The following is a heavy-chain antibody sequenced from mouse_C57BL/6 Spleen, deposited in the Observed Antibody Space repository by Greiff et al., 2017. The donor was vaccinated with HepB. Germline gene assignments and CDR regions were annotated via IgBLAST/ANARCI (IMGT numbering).Heavy chain of an antibody. J-gene: IGHJ1*03. D-gene: IGHD1-1*01. Sequence: EVQGVESGGGLVKPGGSLKLSCAASGFTFSSYTMSWVRQTPEKRLEWVATISGGGGNTYYPDSVKGRFTISRDNAKNTLYLQMSSLRSEDTALYYCARLDYGSTWYFDVWGTGTTVTVSS. V-gene: IGHV5-9*01. CDR3: ARLDYGSTWYFDV. CDR1: GFTFSSYT. CDR2: ISGGGGNT.